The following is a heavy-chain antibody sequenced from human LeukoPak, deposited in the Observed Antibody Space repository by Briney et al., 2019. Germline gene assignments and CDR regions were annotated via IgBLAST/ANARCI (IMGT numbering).Heavy chain of an antibody. J-gene: IGHJ3*02. V-gene: IGHV7-4-1*02. CDR2: INTNTGNP. Sequence: ASVKVSCKASGYTFTSYGISWVRQAPGQGLEWMGWINTNTGNPTYAQGFTGGFVFSLDTSVSTAYLQISSLKAEDTAVYYCAPLRLHAFDIWGHGTTVTVSS. CDR1: GYTFTSYG. CDR3: APLRLHAFDI.